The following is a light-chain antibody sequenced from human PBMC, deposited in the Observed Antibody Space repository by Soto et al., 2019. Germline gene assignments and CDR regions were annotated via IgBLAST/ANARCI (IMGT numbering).Light chain of an antibody. CDR3: QSYDSSLSGVV. V-gene: IGLV1-40*01. CDR2: GNS. CDR1: SSNIGAGYD. Sequence: QSVLTQPPSVSGAPGQSGTISCTGSSSNIGAGYDVHWYQQLPGTAPKLLIYGNSNRPSGVPDRFSGSKSGTSASLAITGLQAEDEADYYCQSYDSSLSGVVFGGGTQLTVL. J-gene: IGLJ2*01.